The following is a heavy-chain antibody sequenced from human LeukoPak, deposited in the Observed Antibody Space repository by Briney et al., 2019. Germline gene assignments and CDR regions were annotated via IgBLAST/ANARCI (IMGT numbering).Heavy chain of an antibody. J-gene: IGHJ6*04. CDR1: GGTFSSYA. D-gene: IGHD1/OR15-1a*01. CDR3: AREAGWNTYYYGMDA. CDR2: IIPTFGTA. V-gene: IGHV1-69*13. Sequence: SVKVSCKASGGTFSSYAISWVRQAPGQGLEWMGGIIPTFGTANYAQKFQGRVTITADESTSTAYMELSSLRSEDTAVYYCAREAGWNTYYYGMDAWGKGTTVTVSS.